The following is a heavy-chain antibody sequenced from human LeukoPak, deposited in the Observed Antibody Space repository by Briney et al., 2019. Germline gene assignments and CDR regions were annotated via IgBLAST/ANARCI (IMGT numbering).Heavy chain of an antibody. V-gene: IGHV1-8*03. J-gene: IGHJ4*02. CDR1: GYTFTGYD. D-gene: IGHD6-19*01. Sequence: ASVKVSCKASGYTFTGYDISWVRQATGQGLEWMGWVNPNSDNTGYAQKFQGRLTITRNTSISTAYMELSSLRSEDTAVYSCARRSGWASFDYWGQGTLVTVSS. CDR2: VNPNSDNT. CDR3: ARRSGWASFDY.